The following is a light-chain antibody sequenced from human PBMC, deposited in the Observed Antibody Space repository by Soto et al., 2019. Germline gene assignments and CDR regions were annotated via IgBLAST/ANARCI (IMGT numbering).Light chain of an antibody. J-gene: IGKJ1*01. V-gene: IGKV3-20*01. CDR2: DAS. CDR1: QRISGY. CDR3: QHYGSTPWT. Sequence: IVLTQSPATLSLSPWARHPLSCRASQRISGYLGWYQQKPGQAPRLLIYDASTRATDIPARISGSGSGTDFTLTTSRLEPEDVAVYYCQHYGSTPWTCGQGNTGDIK.